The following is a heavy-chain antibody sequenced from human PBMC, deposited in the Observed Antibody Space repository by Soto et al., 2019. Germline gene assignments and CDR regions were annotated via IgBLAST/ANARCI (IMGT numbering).Heavy chain of an antibody. CDR1: GDTFSFYS. CDR3: AIIYGSRYRVFNY. V-gene: IGHV1-69*04. CDR2: VNPILSMS. Sequence: QVQLVQSGAEVKRPGSSVKVSCKASGDTFSFYSINWVRQAPGLGLEWMGRVNPILSMSNYAQRFQGRVTMTADKFTRTVYMGLSGLSSEDTAMYYCAIIYGSRYRVFNYWGEGALVTVSS. J-gene: IGHJ4*02. D-gene: IGHD3-10*01.